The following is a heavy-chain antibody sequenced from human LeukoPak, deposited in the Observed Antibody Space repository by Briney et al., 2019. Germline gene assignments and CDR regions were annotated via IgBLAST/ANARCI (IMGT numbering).Heavy chain of an antibody. D-gene: IGHD6-13*01. CDR1: GGSFSGYY. Sequence: SETLSLTCAVYGGSFSGYYWSWIRQPPGKGLEWIGEINHSGSTNYNPSLKSRVTISVDTSKNQFSLKLSSVTAADTAVYYCARGVEYSSSWLEGFGFDYWGQGTLVTVSS. V-gene: IGHV4-34*01. CDR2: INHSGST. J-gene: IGHJ4*02. CDR3: ARGVEYSSSWLEGFGFDY.